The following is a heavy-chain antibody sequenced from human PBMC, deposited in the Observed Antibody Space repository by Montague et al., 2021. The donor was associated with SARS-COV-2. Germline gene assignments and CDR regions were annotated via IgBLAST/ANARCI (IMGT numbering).Heavy chain of an antibody. V-gene: IGHV3-30*02. Sequence: TNSVKGRFTISRDNAKNTLYLQMNSLRVYDTAVYYCMKRCGDVDYLDFWGQGTLVTVSS. J-gene: IGHJ4*02. CDR3: MKRCGDVDYLDF. D-gene: IGHD2-21*01.